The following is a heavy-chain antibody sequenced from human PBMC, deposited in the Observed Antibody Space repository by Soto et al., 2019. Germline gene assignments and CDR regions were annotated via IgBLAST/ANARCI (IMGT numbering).Heavy chain of an antibody. CDR1: GLYCGGYD. D-gene: IGHD6-13*01. Sequence: PGGSLRLSCIASGLYCGGYDMNWVRQAPGKGLEWVGSIRGKACGGTTVYAASVRDSFTISRDASKSTAYLQMNSLKTEDTAVYNCTSYRIAADMSDLDYWGQGTLVTVPS. CDR3: TSYRIAADMSDLDY. CDR2: IRGKACGGTT. J-gene: IGHJ4*02. V-gene: IGHV3-49*04.